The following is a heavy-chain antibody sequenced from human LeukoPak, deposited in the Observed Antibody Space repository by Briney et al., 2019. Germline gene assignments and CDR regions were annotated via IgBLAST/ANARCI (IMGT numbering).Heavy chain of an antibody. J-gene: IGHJ4*02. D-gene: IGHD3-22*01. Sequence: PGGSLRLSCAASGFTFSNYPMHWVRQAPGKGLEYVSAISSNGDSTYYANSVKGRFTISRDNSKNTLYLQMGSLRAEDMAVYYCARAYYDSGGYYYDYWGQGTLVTVSS. V-gene: IGHV3-64*01. CDR2: ISSNGDST. CDR3: ARAYYDSGGYYYDY. CDR1: GFTFSNYP.